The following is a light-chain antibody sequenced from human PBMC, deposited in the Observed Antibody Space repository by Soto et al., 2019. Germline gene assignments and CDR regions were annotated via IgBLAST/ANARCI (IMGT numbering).Light chain of an antibody. CDR2: GAS. CDR1: QSVSSN. J-gene: IGKJ1*01. Sequence: EIVMTQSPATLSVSPGERATLSCRASQSVSSNLAWYQQKPGQAPRLLIYGASTRATGIPARFSGSGSGTECTLTISSLQSEDFVVYYCQQYNNWPLTFGQGTKVDIK. V-gene: IGKV3-15*01. CDR3: QQYNNWPLT.